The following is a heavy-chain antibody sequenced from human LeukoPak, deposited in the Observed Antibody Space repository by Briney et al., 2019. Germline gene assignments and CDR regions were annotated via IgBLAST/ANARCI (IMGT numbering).Heavy chain of an antibody. CDR1: GGSISTYY. V-gene: IGHV4-59*01. J-gene: IGHJ4*02. CDR2: VFYTGST. Sequence: SETLSLTCSVSGGSISTYYWSWIRQPPGKGLEWIGYVFYTGSTKYNPSLKSRVTISVDTSRKQFSLRLSSVTAADTAVYYCARGVYGDSSPTFDYWGLGTLVTVSS. CDR3: ARGVYGDSSPTFDY. D-gene: IGHD4-17*01.